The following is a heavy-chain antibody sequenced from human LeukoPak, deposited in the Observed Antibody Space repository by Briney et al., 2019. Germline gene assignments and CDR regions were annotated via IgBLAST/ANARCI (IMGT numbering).Heavy chain of an antibody. CDR1: GFTFSSYG. D-gene: IGHD3-10*01. Sequence: GRSLRLSCAASGFTFSSYGMHWVRQAPGKGLEWVAVIWYDGSNKYYADSVKGRFTISRDNSKNTLYLRMNSLRAEDTAVYYCAREDGSGSYDPFDYWGQGTLVTVSS. J-gene: IGHJ4*02. V-gene: IGHV3-33*01. CDR2: IWYDGSNK. CDR3: AREDGSGSYDPFDY.